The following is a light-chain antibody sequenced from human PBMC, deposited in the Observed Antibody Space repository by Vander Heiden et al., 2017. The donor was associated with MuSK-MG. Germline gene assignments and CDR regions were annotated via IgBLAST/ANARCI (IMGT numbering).Light chain of an antibody. CDR2: GAS. CDR3: QQYKNWPLT. V-gene: IGKV3-15*01. J-gene: IGKJ4*01. Sequence: EIVMTQSPATLSVSPGERATLSCRASQIVSTNLAWYQQKPGQAPRLLIYGASTRATGFPARFRGSGSGTEFTLTISSLQSEDFAVYYCQQYKNWPLTFGGGTNVEIK. CDR1: QIVSTN.